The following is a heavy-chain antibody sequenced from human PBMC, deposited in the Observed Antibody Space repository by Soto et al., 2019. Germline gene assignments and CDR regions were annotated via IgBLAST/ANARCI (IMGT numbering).Heavy chain of an antibody. Sequence: QVQLQQWGAGLLKPSETLSLTCAVYGGSFSGYYWSWIRQPPGKGLEWIGEINHSGSTNYNPSLKSRVTIAVDTSKNQLSLKLSSVTAADTAVYYCARTVVPALGGFDYWGQGPLVTVSS. D-gene: IGHD2-2*01. CDR1: GGSFSGYY. V-gene: IGHV4-34*01. CDR2: INHSGST. J-gene: IGHJ4*02. CDR3: ARTVVPALGGFDY.